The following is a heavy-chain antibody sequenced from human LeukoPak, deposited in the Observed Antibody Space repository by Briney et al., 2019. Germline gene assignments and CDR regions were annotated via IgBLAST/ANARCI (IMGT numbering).Heavy chain of an antibody. CDR3: ARESSGFPDY. CDR2: IGAYNGNT. CDR1: GYTFTSYG. Sequence: ASVKVSCKASGYTFTSYGISWVRQAPGQGLEWMGWIGAYNGNTNYAQKLQGRVTITRDTSASTAYMELSSLRSEDMAVYYCARESSGFPDYWGQGTLVTVSS. J-gene: IGHJ4*02. D-gene: IGHD3-22*01. V-gene: IGHV1-18*03.